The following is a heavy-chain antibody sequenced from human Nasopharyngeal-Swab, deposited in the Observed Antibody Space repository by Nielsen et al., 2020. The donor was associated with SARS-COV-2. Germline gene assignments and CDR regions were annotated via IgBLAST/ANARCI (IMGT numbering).Heavy chain of an antibody. CDR1: GGSFSGYY. D-gene: IGHD5-18*01. Sequence: SETLSLTCAAYGGSFSGYYWSWIRQPPGKGLEWIGEINHSGSTNYNPSLKSRVTISVDTSKNQFSLKLSSVTAADTAVYYCARGKEWGAGYSYGYDYWGQGTLVTVSS. CDR3: ARGKEWGAGYSYGYDY. J-gene: IGHJ4*02. CDR2: INHSGST. V-gene: IGHV4-34*01.